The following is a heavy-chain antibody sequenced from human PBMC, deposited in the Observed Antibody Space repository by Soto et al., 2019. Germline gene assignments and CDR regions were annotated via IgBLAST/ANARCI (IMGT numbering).Heavy chain of an antibody. J-gene: IGHJ3*02. D-gene: IGHD3-10*01. Sequence: ASVKVSCKASGGTFSSYAISWVRQAPGQGLEWMGGIIPIFGTANYAQKFQGRVTITADESTSTAYMELSSLRSEDTAVYYCARRSGRITMVRGVIGAFDIWGQGTMVTVSS. CDR3: ARRSGRITMVRGVIGAFDI. CDR1: GGTFSSYA. V-gene: IGHV1-69*13. CDR2: IIPIFGTA.